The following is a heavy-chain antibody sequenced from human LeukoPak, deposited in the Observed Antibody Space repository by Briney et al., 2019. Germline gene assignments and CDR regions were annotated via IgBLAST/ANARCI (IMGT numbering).Heavy chain of an antibody. V-gene: IGHV3-23*01. CDR3: AKDVIAAAAH. J-gene: IGHJ4*02. D-gene: IGHD6-13*01. CDR1: GGSISSSSYS. Sequence: ETLSLTCTVSGGSISSSSYSWGWIRQPPGKGLEWVSAISGSGGSTYYADSVKGRFTISRDNSKNTLYLQMNSLRAEDTAVYYCAKDVIAAAAHWGQGTLVTVSS. CDR2: ISGSGGST.